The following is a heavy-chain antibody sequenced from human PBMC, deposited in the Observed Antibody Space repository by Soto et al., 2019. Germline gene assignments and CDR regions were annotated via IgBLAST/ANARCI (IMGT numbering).Heavy chain of an antibody. CDR1: GGTFSSYA. J-gene: IGHJ5*02. CDR2: IIPIFGTA. D-gene: IGHD1-7*01. CDR3: ARDTSKSGTPGVGNWFDP. Sequence: GAAVKVSCKASGGTFSSYAISWLRQDPGQGLEWMGGIIPIFGTANYAQKFQRRVTITADESTSTAYMELSSLRSEATAVYYCARDTSKSGTPGVGNWFDPWGQGTLVTVSS. V-gene: IGHV1-69*13.